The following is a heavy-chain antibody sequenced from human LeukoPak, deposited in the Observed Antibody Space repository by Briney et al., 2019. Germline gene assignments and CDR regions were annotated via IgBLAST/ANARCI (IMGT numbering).Heavy chain of an antibody. CDR1: GYTFTSYG. J-gene: IGHJ4*02. CDR2: ISAYNGNT. Sequence: ASVKVSCKASGYTFTSYGISWVRQAPGQGLEWMGWISAYNGNTNYAQKLQGRVTMTTDTSTSTAYMKLRSLRSDDTAVYYCARGFPAYYDFWSGPDYYFDYWGQGTLVTVSS. V-gene: IGHV1-18*01. D-gene: IGHD3-3*01. CDR3: ARGFPAYYDFWSGPDYYFDY.